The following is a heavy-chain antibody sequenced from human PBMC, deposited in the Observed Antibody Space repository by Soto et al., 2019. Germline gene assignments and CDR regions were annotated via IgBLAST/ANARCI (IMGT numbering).Heavy chain of an antibody. V-gene: IGHV1-18*04. Sequence: ASVKVSCKASGYTFASYGISWVRQAPGQGLEWMGRISAYNGNTNYAQKLQGRVTMTTDTSTSTAYMELRSLRSDDTAVYYCARVRIAAAGSYGMDVWGQGTTVTVSS. D-gene: IGHD6-13*01. CDR1: GYTFASYG. CDR3: ARVRIAAAGSYGMDV. CDR2: ISAYNGNT. J-gene: IGHJ6*02.